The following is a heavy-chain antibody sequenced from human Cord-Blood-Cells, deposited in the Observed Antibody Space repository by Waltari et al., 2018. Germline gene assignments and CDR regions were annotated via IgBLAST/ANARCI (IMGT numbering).Heavy chain of an antibody. CDR2: FDPEDGET. CDR1: GYTLTELS. J-gene: IGHJ4*02. D-gene: IGHD3-9*01. CDR3: ATVRPYDILTGYSNYYFDY. Sequence: QVQLVQSGAEVKKPGASVKDSCTVFGYTLTELSITWVPQAPGQVLEWMGGFDPEDGETIYAQKFQGRVTMTEDTSTDTAYMELSSLRSEDTAVYYCATVRPYDILTGYSNYYFDYWGQGTLVTVSS. V-gene: IGHV1-24*01.